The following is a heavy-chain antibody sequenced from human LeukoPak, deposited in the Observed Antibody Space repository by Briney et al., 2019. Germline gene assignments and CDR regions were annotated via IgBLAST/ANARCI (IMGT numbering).Heavy chain of an antibody. CDR2: ISGSGGST. CDR1: GFTFSSYS. J-gene: IGHJ4*02. V-gene: IGHV3-23*01. D-gene: IGHD6-6*01. Sequence: PGGSLRLSCAASGFTFSSYSMSWVRQAPGKGLEWVSGISGSGGSTYYADSVKGRFTISRDNSKNTLFLQMNSLGAEDTAVYYCAKSAHYSTSNNFDYWGQGTLVTVSS. CDR3: AKSAHYSTSNNFDY.